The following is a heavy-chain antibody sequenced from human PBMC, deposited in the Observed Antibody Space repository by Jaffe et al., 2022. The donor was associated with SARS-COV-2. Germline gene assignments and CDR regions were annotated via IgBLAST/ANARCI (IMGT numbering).Heavy chain of an antibody. J-gene: IGHJ4*02. CDR3: AHRRRFVNNWYPFDY. CDR2: IYWDDDK. V-gene: IGHV2-5*02. CDR1: GFSLSTTGMA. Sequence: QITLKESGPTLVKPTQTLTLTCTFSGFSLSTTGMAVGWIRQPPGKALEWLGIIYWDDDKQYSPSLMNRLTITKDTSKNQVVLSMTNMDPVDTATYYCAHRRRFVNNWYPFDYWGQGTLVTVSS. D-gene: IGHD1-1*01.